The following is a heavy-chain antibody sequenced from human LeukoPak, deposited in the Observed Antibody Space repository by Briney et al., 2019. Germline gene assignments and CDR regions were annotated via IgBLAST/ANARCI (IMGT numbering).Heavy chain of an antibody. D-gene: IGHD1-26*01. V-gene: IGHV4-4*07. Sequence: SETLSLTCTVSDGSISSYYWSWIRQPAGKGLEWIGRIYTSGSTDYNPSLKSRVTMSVDTSKNQFSLKLSSVTAADTAVYYCARDSYSGSYPDYWGQGTLVTVSS. CDR3: ARDSYSGSYPDY. J-gene: IGHJ4*01. CDR2: IYTSGST. CDR1: DGSISSYY.